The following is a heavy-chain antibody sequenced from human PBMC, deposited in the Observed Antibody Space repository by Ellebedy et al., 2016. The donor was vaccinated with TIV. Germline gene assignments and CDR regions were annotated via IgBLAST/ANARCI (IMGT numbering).Heavy chain of an antibody. Sequence: SETLSLTCAVYGGSFSGYYWSWIRQPPGKGLEWIGEINHSGSTNYNPSLKSRVTISVDTSKNQFSLKLSSVTAADTAVYYCARGRTFDYCMDVWGQGTTVTVSS. CDR2: INHSGST. V-gene: IGHV4-34*01. J-gene: IGHJ6*02. CDR3: ARGRTFDYCMDV. CDR1: GGSFSGYY. D-gene: IGHD3-9*01.